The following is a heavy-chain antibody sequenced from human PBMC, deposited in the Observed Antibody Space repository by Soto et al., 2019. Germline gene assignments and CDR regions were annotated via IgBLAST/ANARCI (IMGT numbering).Heavy chain of an antibody. CDR3: ARDPNDSSAYYHHYYYGMDV. Sequence: GASVKVSCKASGSTFTSYGIHWVRQAPGQRLEWTGWINAGNGNTKYSEKFQGRVTITRDTSASTAYLELGSLRSEDTAVYYCARDPNDSSAYYHHYYYGMDVWGQGTTVTVSS. CDR2: INAGNGNT. V-gene: IGHV1-3*01. J-gene: IGHJ6*02. CDR1: GSTFTSYG. D-gene: IGHD3-22*01.